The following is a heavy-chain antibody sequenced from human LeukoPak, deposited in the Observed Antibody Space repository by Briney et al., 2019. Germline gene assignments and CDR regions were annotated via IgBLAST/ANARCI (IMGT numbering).Heavy chain of an antibody. CDR2: ISSSSSHI. CDR3: ARGSSSSAPYFDY. J-gene: IGHJ4*02. Sequence: GGSLRLSCAASGFTFSSYSMNWVRQAPGKGLEWVSSISSSSSHIYYADSVKGRFTISRDNAKNSLYLQMNSLRAEDTAVYYCARGSSSSAPYFDYWGQGTLVTVSS. D-gene: IGHD6-6*01. CDR1: GFTFSSYS. V-gene: IGHV3-21*01.